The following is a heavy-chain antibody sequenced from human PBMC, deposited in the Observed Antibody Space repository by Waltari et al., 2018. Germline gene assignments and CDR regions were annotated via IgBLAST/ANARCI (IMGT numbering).Heavy chain of an antibody. CDR3: ARAAYGSGSYYFDY. D-gene: IGHD3-10*01. CDR2: INAGNGNT. V-gene: IGHV1-3*01. J-gene: IGHJ4*02. CDR1: GSTFTSYA. Sequence: QVQLVQSGAEVKKPGASVKVSCKASGSTFTSYAMHWVRQAPGQRLEWMGWINAGNGNTKYSQKFQGRVTITRDTSASTAYMELSSLRSEDTAVYYCARAAYGSGSYYFDYWGQGTLVTVSS.